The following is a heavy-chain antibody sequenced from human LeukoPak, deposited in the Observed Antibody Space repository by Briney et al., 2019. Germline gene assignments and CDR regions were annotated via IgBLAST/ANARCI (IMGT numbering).Heavy chain of an antibody. Sequence: TGGSLRLSCAASGFTFSSYSMNWVRQAPGKGLEWVSYISSSSSTIYYADSVKGRFTISRDNAKNSLYLQMNSLRAEDTAVYYCARDIAVAIHAFDIWGQGTVVTVSS. J-gene: IGHJ3*02. CDR3: ARDIAVAIHAFDI. V-gene: IGHV3-48*01. D-gene: IGHD6-19*01. CDR2: ISSSSSTI. CDR1: GFTFSSYS.